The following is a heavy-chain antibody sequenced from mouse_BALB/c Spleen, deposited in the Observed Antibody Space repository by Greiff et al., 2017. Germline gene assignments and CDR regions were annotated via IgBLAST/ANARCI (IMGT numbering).Heavy chain of an antibody. CDR2: ISSGGSYT. D-gene: IGHD1-1*02. J-gene: IGHJ4*01. V-gene: IGHV5-6*01. CDR1: GFTFSSYG. CDR3: ARHEGWDYAMDY. Sequence: EVQGVESGGDLVKPGGSLKLSCAASGFTFSSYGMSWVRQTPDKRLEWVATISSGGSYTYYPDSVKGRFTISRDNAKNTLYLQMSSLKSEDTAMYYCARHEGWDYAMDYWGQGTSVTVSS.